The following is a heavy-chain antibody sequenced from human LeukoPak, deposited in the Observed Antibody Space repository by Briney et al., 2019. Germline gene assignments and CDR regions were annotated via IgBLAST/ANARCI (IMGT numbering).Heavy chain of an antibody. Sequence: GGSLRLSCAASGFTFSSYWMSWVRQAPGKGLEWVANIKQDGSEKYYVDSVKGRFTISRDNAKNSLYLQMNSLRAEDTAVYYCARDHTYYYGSGSYSPDYWGQGTLVTVSS. D-gene: IGHD3-10*01. CDR2: IKQDGSEK. J-gene: IGHJ4*02. CDR3: ARDHTYYYGSGSYSPDY. V-gene: IGHV3-7*01. CDR1: GFTFSSYW.